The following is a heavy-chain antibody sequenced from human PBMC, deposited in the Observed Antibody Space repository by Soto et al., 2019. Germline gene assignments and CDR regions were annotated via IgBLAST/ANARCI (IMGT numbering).Heavy chain of an antibody. Sequence: SESLSLTCTVSGGSISSSSYYWGWIRQPPGKGLEWIGSIYYSGSTYYNPSLKSRVTISVDTSKNQFSLKLSSVTAADTAVYYCARPPWGDYYDSSGYQSVWGQGTLVTVSS. V-gene: IGHV4-39*01. J-gene: IGHJ4*02. CDR1: GGSISSSSYY. D-gene: IGHD3-22*01. CDR3: ARPPWGDYYDSSGYQSV. CDR2: IYYSGST.